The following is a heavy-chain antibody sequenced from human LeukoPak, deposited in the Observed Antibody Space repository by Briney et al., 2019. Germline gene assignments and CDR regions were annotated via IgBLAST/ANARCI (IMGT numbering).Heavy chain of an antibody. CDR1: GFTLSSYE. CDR3: ARAPRDYGSGSLDNWFDP. Sequence: SGGSLRLSCAASGFTLSSYEMNWVRQAPGKGLEWVSYISSSGSNIYYADSVKGRFTISRDNAKNTLYLQMNSLRAEDTAVYYCARAPRDYGSGSLDNWFDPWGQGTLVSVSS. J-gene: IGHJ5*02. CDR2: ISSSGSNI. V-gene: IGHV3-48*03. D-gene: IGHD3-10*01.